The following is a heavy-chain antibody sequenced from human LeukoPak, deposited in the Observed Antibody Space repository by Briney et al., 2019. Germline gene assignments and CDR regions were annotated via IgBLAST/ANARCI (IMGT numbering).Heavy chain of an antibody. CDR1: GYTFTNFW. CDR2: IDPSDSYS. CDR3: ARFAYGSDYFPGHY. Sequence: GESLKISCKASGYTFTNFWISWVRQMPGKGLEWMGRIDPSDSYSNYSPSFQGHVTISTDKSISTAYLQWSSLKASDTAMYYCARFAYGSDYFPGHYWGQGTLVTVSS. D-gene: IGHD2-15*01. J-gene: IGHJ4*02. V-gene: IGHV5-10-1*01.